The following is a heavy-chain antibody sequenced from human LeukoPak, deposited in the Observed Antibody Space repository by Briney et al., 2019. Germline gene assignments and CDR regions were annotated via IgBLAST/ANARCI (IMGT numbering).Heavy chain of an antibody. J-gene: IGHJ6*02. CDR2: ISWNSGSI. D-gene: IGHD3-3*01. Sequence: GGSLRLSCAASGFTFDDYAMHWVRQAPGKGLEWVSGISWNSGSIGYADSVKGRFTISRDNAKNSLYLQMNSLRAEDTALYYCAKGADFYYGMDVWGQGITVTVSS. CDR1: GFTFDDYA. V-gene: IGHV3-9*01. CDR3: AKGADFYYGMDV.